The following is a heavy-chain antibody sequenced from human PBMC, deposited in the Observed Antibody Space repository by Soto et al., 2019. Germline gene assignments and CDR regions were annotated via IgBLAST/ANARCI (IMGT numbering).Heavy chain of an antibody. CDR2: IYYSGST. CDR3: AREGAYSSSWEPFFDTPNNWFDP. V-gene: IGHV4-39*02. D-gene: IGHD6-13*01. J-gene: IGHJ5*02. CDR1: GGSISSSSYY. Sequence: SETLSLTCTVSGGSISSSSYYWGWIRQPPGKGLEWIGSIYYSGSTYYNPSLKSRVTISVDTSKNQFSLKLSSVTAADTAVYYCAREGAYSSSWEPFFDTPNNWFDPWGQGTLVTVSS.